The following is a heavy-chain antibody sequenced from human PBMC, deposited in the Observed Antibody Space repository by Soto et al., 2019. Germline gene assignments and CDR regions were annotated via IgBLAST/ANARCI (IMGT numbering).Heavy chain of an antibody. V-gene: IGHV3-23*01. CDR1: GFTFSSHA. CDR3: XXXPCTRSSCYFDF. D-gene: IGHD2-2*01. CDR2: ISGSDAGT. J-gene: IGHJ4*02. Sequence: EVQLLESGGGLVQPGGSLRLSCEASGFTFSSHAMSWVRQAPGKGLEWVSAISGSDAGTFDADSVRGRFTIXRXNSKXXXXXXXXXXXXXXXXXXXXXXXPCTRSSCYFDFWGQGSLVTVSS.